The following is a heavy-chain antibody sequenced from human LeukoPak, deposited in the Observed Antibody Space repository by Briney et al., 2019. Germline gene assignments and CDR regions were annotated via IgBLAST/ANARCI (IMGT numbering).Heavy chain of an antibody. CDR1: GFTFSSNW. J-gene: IGHJ4*02. CDR2: IKPDGSEK. D-gene: IGHD3-10*01. Sequence: GGPLRLSCAASGFTFSSNWMSWVRQVPGRGLEWVANIKPDGSEKYYVDSVKGRFTVSRDNAKNSLDLQMNSLRAEDTAVYYCARDYNWGQGTLVTVSS. V-gene: IGHV3-7*04. CDR3: ARDYN.